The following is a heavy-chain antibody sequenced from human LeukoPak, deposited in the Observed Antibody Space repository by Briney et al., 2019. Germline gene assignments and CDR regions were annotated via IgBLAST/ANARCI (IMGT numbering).Heavy chain of an antibody. V-gene: IGHV3-48*03. CDR1: GFMFSTYE. CDR3: ARGGGYCSGGSCPGGYYFDY. J-gene: IGHJ4*02. D-gene: IGHD2-15*01. Sequence: GGSLRLSCAASGFMFSTYEINWVRQAPGKGLEWVSYISGSGSTIYYTDSVKGRFTISRDNAENSLSLQMHSLRAEDTAIYYCARGGGYCSGGSCPGGYYFDYWGQGTLVTVSS. CDR2: ISGSGSTI.